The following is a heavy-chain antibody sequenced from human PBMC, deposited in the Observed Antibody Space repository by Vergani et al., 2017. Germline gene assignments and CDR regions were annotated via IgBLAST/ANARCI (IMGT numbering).Heavy chain of an antibody. CDR3: AISNGSGSYSGLYYYYGMDV. CDR2: IYYSGST. Sequence: QVQLQESGPGLVKPSETLSLTCTVSGGSISSYYWGWIRQPPGKGLEWIGSIYYSGSTYYNPSLKSRVTISVDTSKNQFSLKLSSVTAADTAVYYCAISNGSGSYSGLYYYYGMDVWGQGTTVTVSS. V-gene: IGHV4-39*01. D-gene: IGHD3-10*01. CDR1: GGSISSYY. J-gene: IGHJ6*02.